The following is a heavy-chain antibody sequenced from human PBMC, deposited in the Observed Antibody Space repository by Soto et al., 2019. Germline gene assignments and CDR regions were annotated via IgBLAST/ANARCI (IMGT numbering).Heavy chain of an antibody. CDR3: ARGSWNLDTAMVPFDY. D-gene: IGHD5-18*01. CDR2: ARNKVNSHTT. Sequence: PGGSLRLSCAASGFSFSDHYMDWVRQAPGKGLEWVGRARNKVNSHTTQYAASVKGRFTISRDDSKNSLYLQTNSLKTEDTAVYYCARGSWNLDTAMVPFDYWGQGTLVTVSS. V-gene: IGHV3-72*01. J-gene: IGHJ4*02. CDR1: GFSFSDHY.